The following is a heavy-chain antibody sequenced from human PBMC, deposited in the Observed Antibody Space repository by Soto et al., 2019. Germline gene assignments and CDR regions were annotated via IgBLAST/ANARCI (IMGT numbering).Heavy chain of an antibody. CDR2: IYYSGST. D-gene: IGHD4-17*01. J-gene: IGHJ6*02. CDR3: ARLRWDYVRYYYGMDV. V-gene: IGHV4-39*01. CDR1: GGSISSSSYY. Sequence: SETLSLTCTVSGGSISSSSYYWGWIRQPPGKGLEWIGSIYYSGSTYYNPSLKSRVTISVDTSKNQFSLKLSSVTAADTAVYYCARLRWDYVRYYYGMDVWGQGTTVTVSS.